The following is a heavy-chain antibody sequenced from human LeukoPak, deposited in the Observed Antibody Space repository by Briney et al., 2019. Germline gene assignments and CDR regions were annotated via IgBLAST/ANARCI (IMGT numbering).Heavy chain of an antibody. CDR2: IYYSGST. D-gene: IGHD2-2*01. J-gene: IGHJ5*02. CDR1: GGSISSGGYY. V-gene: IGHV4-31*01. CDR3: ARAAYCSSISCYGWCGT. Sequence: PSETLSLTCTVSGGSISSGGYYWSWIRQHPGKGLEWIGYIYYSGSTYYNPSLNSQVTISVDTSKNQCSLKLSSVTAADTAVYYCARAAYCSSISCYGWCGTWGPGTLVTVSS.